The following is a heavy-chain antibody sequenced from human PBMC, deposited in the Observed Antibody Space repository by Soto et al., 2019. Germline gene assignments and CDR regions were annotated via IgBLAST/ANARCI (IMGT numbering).Heavy chain of an antibody. V-gene: IGHV6-1*01. J-gene: IGHJ6*02. CDR2: TYYRSKWYN. Sequence: PSQALSLTCAISWASVSSNNAAWNWIRQSPSRGLEWLGRTYYRSKWYNDYAVSVKSRITINPDTSKNQFSLQLNSVTPEDTAVYYCAREDYSKPLGGMDAWGQGTTGTV. CDR1: WASVSSNNAA. CDR3: AREDYSKPLGGMDA. D-gene: IGHD4-4*01.